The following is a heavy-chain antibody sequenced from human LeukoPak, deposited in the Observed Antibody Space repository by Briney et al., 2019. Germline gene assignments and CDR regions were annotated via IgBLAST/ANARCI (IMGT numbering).Heavy chain of an antibody. CDR3: TSAPAGYDYYYMDV. Sequence: KPGGSLRLSCKASGFPFGDYAMSWFRQAPGKGLEWVGFIRSKAYGGTTEYAASVKGRFTISRDDSKSIAYLQMNSLKTEDTAVYYATSAPAGYDYYYMDVWGKGTTVTVSS. J-gene: IGHJ6*03. V-gene: IGHV3-49*05. CDR1: GFPFGDYA. D-gene: IGHD6-13*01. CDR2: IRSKAYGGTT.